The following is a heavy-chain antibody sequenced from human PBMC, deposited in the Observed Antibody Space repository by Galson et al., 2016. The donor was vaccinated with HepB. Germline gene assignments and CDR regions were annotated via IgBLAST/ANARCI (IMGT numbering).Heavy chain of an antibody. J-gene: IGHJ6*02. CDR1: GFTFSSYG. V-gene: IGHV3-30*18. CDR3: AKDGGQQVIRWERLRKVYYYYAMDV. CDR2: ISYDGSNK. Sequence: SLRLSCAASGFTFSSYGMHWVRQAPGKGLEWVAVISYDGSNKYYADSVKGRFTISRDKSKNTLYLQMNSLRAEDTAVYYCAKDGGQQVIRWERLRKVYYYYAMDVWGQGTTVTVSS. D-gene: IGHD4-23*01.